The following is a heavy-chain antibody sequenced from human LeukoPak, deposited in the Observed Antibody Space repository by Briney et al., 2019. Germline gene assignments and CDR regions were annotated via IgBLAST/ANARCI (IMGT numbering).Heavy chain of an antibody. D-gene: IGHD3-10*01. Sequence: PSETLSLTCAVYGGSFSGYYWSWIRQPPGKGLEWIGEINHSGSTNYNPSLKSRVTISVDTSKNQFSLKLSSVTAADTAVYYCARVRGVNCGACYYYYMDVWGKGTTVTVSS. CDR3: ARVRGVNCGACYYYYMDV. V-gene: IGHV4-34*01. J-gene: IGHJ6*03. CDR2: INHSGST. CDR1: GGSFSGYY.